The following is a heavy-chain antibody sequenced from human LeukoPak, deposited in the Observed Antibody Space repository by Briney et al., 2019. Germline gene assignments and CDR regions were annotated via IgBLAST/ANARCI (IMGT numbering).Heavy chain of an antibody. V-gene: IGHV1-24*01. J-gene: IGHJ4*02. Sequence: ASVKVSCKVSGYTLTELSMHWVRQAPGKGLEWMGGFDPEDGETIYAQKFQGRVTMTEDTSTDTAYMELSSLRSEDTAVYYCATDLPSSGYYTGFDYWGQGTLVTVSS. CDR2: FDPEDGET. CDR1: GYTLTELS. CDR3: ATDLPSSGYYTGFDY. D-gene: IGHD3-22*01.